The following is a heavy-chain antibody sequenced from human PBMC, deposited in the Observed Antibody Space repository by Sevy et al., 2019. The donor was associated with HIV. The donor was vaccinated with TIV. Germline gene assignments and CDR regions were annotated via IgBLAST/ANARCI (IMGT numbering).Heavy chain of an antibody. D-gene: IGHD1-26*01. CDR1: GYSISSGYY. CDR3: ARFYSGTYLGEDAFDI. Sequence: SETLSLTCAVSGYSISSGYYWGWIRQPPGKGLEWIGSIYHSGSTYYNPSLKSRVTISVDTSKNQFSLKLSSVTAADTAVYYCARFYSGTYLGEDAFDIWGQGTMVTVSS. J-gene: IGHJ3*02. CDR2: IYHSGST. V-gene: IGHV4-38-2*01.